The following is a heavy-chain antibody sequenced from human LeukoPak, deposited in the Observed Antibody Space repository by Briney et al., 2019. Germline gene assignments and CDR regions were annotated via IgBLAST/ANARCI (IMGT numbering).Heavy chain of an antibody. CDR1: GYSISSGYY. V-gene: IGHV4-38-2*02. CDR3: ARDYDILTGDDAFDI. Sequence: SETLSLTCTVSGYSISSGYYWGWIRQPPGKGLEWIGSIYHSGSTYYNPSLKGRVTISVDTSKNQFSLKLSSVTAADTAVYYCARDYDILTGDDAFDIWGQGTMVAVSS. J-gene: IGHJ3*02. CDR2: IYHSGST. D-gene: IGHD3-9*01.